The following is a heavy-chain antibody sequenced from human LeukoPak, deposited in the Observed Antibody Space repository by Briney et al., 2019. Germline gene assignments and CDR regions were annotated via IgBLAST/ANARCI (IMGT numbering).Heavy chain of an antibody. CDR1: GFAFSSYE. V-gene: IGHV3-48*03. CDR2: ISSSGTTI. Sequence: GGSLRLSCAASGFAFSSYEMNWVRQAPGKGLEWVSYISSSGTTIYNADSVKGRFTISRDNAKNSLYLQMSSLRAEDTAVYYCAKDASRVGATPWFDPGAREPWSPSPQ. CDR3: AKDASRVGATPWFDP. J-gene: IGHJ5*02. D-gene: IGHD1-26*01.